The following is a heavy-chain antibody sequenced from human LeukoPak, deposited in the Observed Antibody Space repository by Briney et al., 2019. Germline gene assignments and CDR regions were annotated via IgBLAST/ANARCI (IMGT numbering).Heavy chain of an antibody. CDR1: GYTSIDYG. CDR3: ARVTTVTTSPWSWGPKKIGQEVNWFDP. Sequence: ASVKVSCKTSGYTSIDYGITWVRQAPGQGRKWMGWIRNDNGNREYAQKIQGIVAMTRDTSTSTAYMELRRLISDDTAVYYCARVTTVTTSPWSWGPKKIGQEVNWFDPWGQGTLVTVSS. V-gene: IGHV1-18*01. D-gene: IGHD4-17*01. CDR2: IRNDNGNR. J-gene: IGHJ5*02.